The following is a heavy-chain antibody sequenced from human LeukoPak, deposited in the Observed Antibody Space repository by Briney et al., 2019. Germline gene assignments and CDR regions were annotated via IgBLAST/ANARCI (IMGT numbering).Heavy chain of an antibody. Sequence: GRSLRLSCAASGFTFSNFAMHWVRQAPGKGLEWVSYISSSGSTIYYADSVKGRFTISRDNAKNSLYLQMNSLRAEDTAVYYCAELGITMIGGVWGKGTTVTISS. CDR3: AELGITMIGGV. CDR2: ISSSGSTI. J-gene: IGHJ6*04. CDR1: GFTFSNFA. D-gene: IGHD3-10*02. V-gene: IGHV3-48*03.